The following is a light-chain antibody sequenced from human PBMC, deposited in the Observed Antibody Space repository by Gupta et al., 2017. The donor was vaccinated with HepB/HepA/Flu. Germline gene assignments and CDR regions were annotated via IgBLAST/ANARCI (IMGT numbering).Light chain of an antibody. V-gene: IGKV1-16*02. Sequence: DLQITQSPSSLSAYVGDRVTLTCWASQDIDMYLTWFQQRPGKAPKSLIYASSSLESGVPSKFSGSRSGTDFTLTISSLQPEDFATYYCQQYNSPPFTFGGGTKVEIK. J-gene: IGKJ4*01. CDR1: QDIDMY. CDR3: QQYNSPPFT. CDR2: ASS.